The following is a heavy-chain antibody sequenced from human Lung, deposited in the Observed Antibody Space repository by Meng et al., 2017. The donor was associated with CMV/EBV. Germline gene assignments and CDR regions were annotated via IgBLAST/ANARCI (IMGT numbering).Heavy chain of an antibody. CDR1: GGXISSGDFY. CDR2: VHHSRGT. Sequence: SXTXSLXCTVSGGXISSGDFYWTWIRQSPGKGLEWIGYVHHSRGTYYNPSLRSRVVISAETSKNQFSLRLTSVTAADTAMYYCAREPPDYCTSASCDYFDYWXQGTXVTVSS. J-gene: IGHJ4*02. V-gene: IGHV4-30-4*02. CDR3: AREPPDYCTSASCDYFDY. D-gene: IGHD2-2*01.